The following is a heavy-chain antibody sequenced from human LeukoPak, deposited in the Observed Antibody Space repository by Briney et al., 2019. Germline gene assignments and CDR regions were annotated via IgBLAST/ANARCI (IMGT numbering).Heavy chain of an antibody. CDR2: ISGSGGST. CDR1: GFTFSSYA. CDR3: AKETYYYGSGSYDY. Sequence: GGSLRLSCAASGFTFSSYAMSWVRQAPGKGLEWVSAISGSGGSTYYADSVKGRFTISRDNSKNTLYLQMNSLRDEDTAVYYCAKETYYYGSGSYDYWGQGTLVTVSS. J-gene: IGHJ4*02. V-gene: IGHV3-23*01. D-gene: IGHD3-10*01.